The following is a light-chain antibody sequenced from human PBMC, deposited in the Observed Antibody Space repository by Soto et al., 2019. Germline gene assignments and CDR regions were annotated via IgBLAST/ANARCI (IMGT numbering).Light chain of an antibody. J-gene: IGKJ1*01. CDR2: AAS. V-gene: IGKV1-39*01. Sequence: DIQMTQSPSSLSASVGDRVTITCRASQSISSYLNWYQQKPGKAPKLLIYAASSLQSGVPSRFSGSGSGTDFTLTISSLQPEDSATYYCQQSYSTPPEWTFGQGTKVEIK. CDR3: QQSYSTPPEWT. CDR1: QSISSY.